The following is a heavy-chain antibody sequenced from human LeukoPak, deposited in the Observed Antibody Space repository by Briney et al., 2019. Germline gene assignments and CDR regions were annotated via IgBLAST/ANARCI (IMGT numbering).Heavy chain of an antibody. Sequence: SETLSLTCAVYGGSFSGYYWGWIRQPPGKGLEWIGSIYYSGSTYYNPSLKSRVTISVDTSKNQFSLKLSSVTAADTAVYYCATNYYDSSGYYPLSDYWGQGTLVTVSS. CDR3: ATNYYDSSGYYPLSDY. D-gene: IGHD3-22*01. J-gene: IGHJ4*02. CDR2: IYYSGST. CDR1: GGSFSGYY. V-gene: IGHV4-34*01.